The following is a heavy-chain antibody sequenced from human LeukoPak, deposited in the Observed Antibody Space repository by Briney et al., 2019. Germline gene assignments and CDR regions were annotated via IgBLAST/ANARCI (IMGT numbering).Heavy chain of an antibody. CDR1: GFTFSSYS. Sequence: KPGGSLRLSCAASGFTFSSYSMNWVRQAPGKGLEWVSSISSSSSYIYYADSVKGRFTISRDNAKNSLYLQMNSLRAEDTAVYYCARADQLLYWGGYDLLGAYYFDYWGQGTLVTVSS. CDR2: ISSSSSYI. J-gene: IGHJ4*02. V-gene: IGHV3-21*01. D-gene: IGHD2-2*02. CDR3: ARADQLLYWGGYDLLGAYYFDY.